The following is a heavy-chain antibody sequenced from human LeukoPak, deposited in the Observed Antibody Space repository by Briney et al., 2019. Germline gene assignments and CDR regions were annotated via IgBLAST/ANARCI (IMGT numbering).Heavy chain of an antibody. V-gene: IGHV3-7*01. CDR1: GFTFSSYC. J-gene: IGHJ3*02. D-gene: IGHD3-3*01. CDR2: IKQDGSEK. CDR3: ARANRLYDPGDAFDI. Sequence: GGSLRLSCAASGFTFSSYCMSWVRQAPGKGLEWVANIKQDGSEKYYVDSVKGRFTISRDNAKNSLYLQMNSLRAEDTAVYYCARANRLYDPGDAFDIWGQGTMVTVSS.